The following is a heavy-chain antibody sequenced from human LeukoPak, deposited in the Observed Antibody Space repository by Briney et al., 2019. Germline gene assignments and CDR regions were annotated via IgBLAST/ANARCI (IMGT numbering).Heavy chain of an antibody. Sequence: PGGSLRLSCAASGFTFSSNWMSWVRQAPGKGLEWVANIRQDGSDKYYMDSVKGRFTISRDNAKNSLSLQMNSLRAEDTAVYYCARVPVDGYSTSFDYWGQGSLVTVSS. CDR2: IRQDGSDK. CDR3: ARVPVDGYSTSFDY. J-gene: IGHJ4*02. V-gene: IGHV3-7*01. D-gene: IGHD2/OR15-2a*01. CDR1: GFTFSSNW.